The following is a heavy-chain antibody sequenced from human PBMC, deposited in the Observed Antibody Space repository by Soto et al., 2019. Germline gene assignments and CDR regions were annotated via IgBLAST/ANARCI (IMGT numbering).Heavy chain of an antibody. J-gene: IGHJ4*02. CDR1: GGSISSYY. V-gene: IGHV4-59*01. CDR3: ARVRWTVAGPGHSDY. Sequence: QVQLQESGPGLVKPSETLSLTCTVSGGSISSYYWSWIRQPPGKGLEWIGYIYYSGSTNYNPSLKSRVTISVDTSKNQFSLKLSSVTAADTAVYYCARVRWTVAGPGHSDYWGQGTLVTVSS. CDR2: IYYSGST. D-gene: IGHD6-19*01.